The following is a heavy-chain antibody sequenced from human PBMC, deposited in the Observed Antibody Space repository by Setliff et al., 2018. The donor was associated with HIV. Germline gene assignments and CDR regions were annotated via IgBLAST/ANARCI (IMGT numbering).Heavy chain of an antibody. CDR1: GGTFLNSA. J-gene: IGHJ4*02. CDR3: ARSPLDYDGSDYYYRYFDL. CDR2: IVPLVDVK. D-gene: IGHD3-22*01. Sequence: SVKVSCKASGGTFLNSAINWVRQAPGQGLQWVGGIVPLVDVKQSAQPFLGRVTLTVDDSMTTAYMELTSLTSDDTAVYFCARSPLDYDGSDYYYRYFDLWGVGTLVTVAS. V-gene: IGHV1-69*10.